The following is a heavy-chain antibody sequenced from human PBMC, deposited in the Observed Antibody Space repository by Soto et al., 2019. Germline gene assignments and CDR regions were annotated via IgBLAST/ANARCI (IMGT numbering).Heavy chain of an antibody. V-gene: IGHV4-39*01. CDR2: IYYSGST. D-gene: IGHD6-13*01. CDR1: GDSISSRNYY. CDR3: GGHGMSADLGIQQ. Sequence: XATLSLTCTVSGDSISSRNYYWGWIRLPPGKGLEWIGTIYYSGSTYYKSSLKSRVTISVDPSKNQCSLKLTSVTAADTALYYCGGHGMSADLGIQQWGQGTPVTASS. J-gene: IGHJ1*01.